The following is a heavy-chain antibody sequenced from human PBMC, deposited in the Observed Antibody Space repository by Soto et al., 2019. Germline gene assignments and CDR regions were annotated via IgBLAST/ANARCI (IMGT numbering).Heavy chain of an antibody. Sequence: GESLKISCKGSGYSFTSYWIGWVRQMPGKGLEWMGIIYPGDSDTRYSPSFQGQVTISADKSISTAYLQWSSLKASDTAMYYCARRSGDSSGYYPSGYYYYGMDVWGQGTTVTVSS. J-gene: IGHJ6*02. D-gene: IGHD3-22*01. V-gene: IGHV5-51*01. CDR3: ARRSGDSSGYYPSGYYYYGMDV. CDR1: GYSFTSYW. CDR2: IYPGDSDT.